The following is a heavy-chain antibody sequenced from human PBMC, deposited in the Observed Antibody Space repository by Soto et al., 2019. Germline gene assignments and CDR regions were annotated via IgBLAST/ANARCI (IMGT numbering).Heavy chain of an antibody. Sequence: GGSLRRSWAASGFTFSSYAMHWVRQAPGKGLEWVAVISYDGSNKYYADSVKGRFTISRDNSKNTLYLQMNSLRAEDTAVYYCARDLNYYDSSGYSWGQGTLVTVSS. V-gene: IGHV3-30-3*01. CDR1: GFTFSSYA. CDR3: ARDLNYYDSSGYS. D-gene: IGHD3-22*01. J-gene: IGHJ4*02. CDR2: ISYDGSNK.